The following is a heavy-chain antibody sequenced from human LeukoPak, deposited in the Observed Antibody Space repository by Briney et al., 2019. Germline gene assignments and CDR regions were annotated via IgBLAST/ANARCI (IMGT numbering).Heavy chain of an antibody. J-gene: IGHJ4*02. CDR2: IIPIFGTA. D-gene: IGHD4-17*01. CDR1: GGTFSSYA. Sequence: SVKVSCKASGGTFSSYAISWVRQAPGQGLEWMGGIIPIFGTANYAQKFQGRVTITADKSTSTAYMELSSLRSEDTAVYYCASKAGYGDYHFDYWGQGTLVTVSS. V-gene: IGHV1-69*06. CDR3: ASKAGYGDYHFDY.